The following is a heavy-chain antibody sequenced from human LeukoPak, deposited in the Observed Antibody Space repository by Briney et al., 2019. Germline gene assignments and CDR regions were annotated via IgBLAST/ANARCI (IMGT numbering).Heavy chain of an antibody. V-gene: IGHV3-23*01. CDR3: ASSTRYPPAFDI. D-gene: IGHD1-14*01. Sequence: GGSLRLSCAASGFTFSRYAMSWVRQAPGKGLEWVSAISGSGGSTYYADSVKGRFTISRDNSKNTLYLQINSLRAEDTAVYYCASSTRYPPAFDIWGQGTMVTVSS. CDR1: GFTFSRYA. CDR2: ISGSGGST. J-gene: IGHJ3*02.